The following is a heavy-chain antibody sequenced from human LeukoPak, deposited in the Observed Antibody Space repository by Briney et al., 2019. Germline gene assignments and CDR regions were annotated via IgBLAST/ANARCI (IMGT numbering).Heavy chain of an antibody. J-gene: IGHJ5*02. Sequence: GASVKVSCKASGYTFTSYYVHWVGQAPGQGREWRGVINPSGGSRNYAQKFQGRVTMTRDTSTSTVYMELSSLRSEDTAVYYCARDSTVTTFRGCVDPWGQGTLVTVSS. V-gene: IGHV1-46*01. D-gene: IGHD4-17*01. CDR3: ARDSTVTTFRGCVDP. CDR1: GYTFTSYY. CDR2: INPSGGSR.